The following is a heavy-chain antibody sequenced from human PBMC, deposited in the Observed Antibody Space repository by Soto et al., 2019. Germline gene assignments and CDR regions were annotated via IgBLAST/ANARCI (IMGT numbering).Heavy chain of an antibody. V-gene: IGHV6-1*01. CDR1: GDSVSSNSAA. CDR3: ARDKKGYDFWSGYYYGMDV. Sequence: PSQTLSLTCAISGDSVSSNSAAWNWIRQSPSRGPEWLGRTYYRSKWYNDYAVSVKSRITINPDTSKNQFSLQLNSVTPEDTAVYYFARDKKGYDFWSGYYYGMDVWGQGTMVTVS. CDR2: TYYRSKWYN. D-gene: IGHD3-3*01. J-gene: IGHJ6*02.